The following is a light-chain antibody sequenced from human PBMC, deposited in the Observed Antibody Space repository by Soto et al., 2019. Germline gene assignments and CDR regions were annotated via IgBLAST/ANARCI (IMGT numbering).Light chain of an antibody. J-gene: IGLJ2*01. V-gene: IGLV1-40*01. Sequence: QSVLTQPPSVSGAPGQRVTISCTGRSSNIGARYDVHWYQQLPGTAPKLLIYGNSNRPSGVPDRFSGSKSGTSASLAITGLQAEDEADYYCPSYDSSLSGSVFGGGTKLTVL. CDR2: GNS. CDR1: SSNIGARYD. CDR3: PSYDSSLSGSV.